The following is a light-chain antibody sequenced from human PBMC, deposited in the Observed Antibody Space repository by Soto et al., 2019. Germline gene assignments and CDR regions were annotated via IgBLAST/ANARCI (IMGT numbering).Light chain of an antibody. CDR2: AGS. J-gene: IGLJ1*01. CDR1: SSDVGSYNL. CDR3: CSYAGSSNV. V-gene: IGLV2-23*03. Sequence: QSALTQPASVSGSPGQSITISCTGTSSDVGSYNLVSWYQQHPGKAPQLMIYAGSKRPSGVSNRFSGSKSGNTASLTISGLQAEDEADYYCCSYAGSSNVFGTGTQVTVL.